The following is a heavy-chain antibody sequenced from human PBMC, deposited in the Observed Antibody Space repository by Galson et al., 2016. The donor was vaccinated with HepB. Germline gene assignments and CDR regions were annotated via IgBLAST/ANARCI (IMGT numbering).Heavy chain of an antibody. Sequence: SLRLSCAASGFTFTNHGMHWVRQAPGKGLEWVALIWYDGSNKFYADSVKGRFTISRDNSKNTLHLQMNSLRAEDTAVYFCARVDSVTSSYFDLWGRGTLVTVSS. CDR2: IWYDGSNK. J-gene: IGHJ2*01. D-gene: IGHD2-21*02. CDR3: ARVDSVTSSYFDL. V-gene: IGHV3-33*01. CDR1: GFTFTNHG.